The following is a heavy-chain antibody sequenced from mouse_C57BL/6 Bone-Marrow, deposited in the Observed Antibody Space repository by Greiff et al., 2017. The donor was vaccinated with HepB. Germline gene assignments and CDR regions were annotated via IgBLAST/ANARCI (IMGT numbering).Heavy chain of an antibody. CDR1: GYTFTSYW. D-gene: IGHD2-2*01. Sequence: VQLQQSGAELAKPGASVKLSCKASGYTFTSYWMHWVKQRPGQGLEWIGYINPSSGYTKYNQKFKDKATLTADKSSSTAYMQLSSLTYEDSAVYYFARGIYGYDEAMDYWGQGTSVTVSS. V-gene: IGHV1-7*01. CDR2: INPSSGYT. CDR3: ARGIYGYDEAMDY. J-gene: IGHJ4*01.